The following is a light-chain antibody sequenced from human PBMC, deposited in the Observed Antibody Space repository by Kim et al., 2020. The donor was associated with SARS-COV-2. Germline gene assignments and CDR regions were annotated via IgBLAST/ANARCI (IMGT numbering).Light chain of an antibody. V-gene: IGKV1-8*01. CDR3: QQYYSSFKT. J-gene: IGKJ1*01. CDR2: AAS. Sequence: AIRMTQSPSSFSASTGDRVTITCRASQGISSYLAWYQQKPGKAPKLLIYAASTLQSGVPSRFSGSGSGTDFTLTISCLQSEDFATYYCQQYYSSFKTFGQETKVDIK. CDR1: QGISSY.